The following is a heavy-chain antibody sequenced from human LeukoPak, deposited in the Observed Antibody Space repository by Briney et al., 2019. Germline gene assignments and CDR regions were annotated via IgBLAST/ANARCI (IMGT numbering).Heavy chain of an antibody. CDR3: AKAYSSSWTMVWFDP. CDR1: GFTFDDYA. Sequence: GRSLRLSCAASGFTFDDYAMHWVRQAPGKGLGWVSGISWNSGSIGYADSVKGRFTISRDNAKNSLYLQMNSLRAEDMALYFCAKAYSSSWTMVWFDPWGQGTLVTVSS. V-gene: IGHV3-9*03. J-gene: IGHJ5*02. CDR2: ISWNSGSI. D-gene: IGHD6-13*01.